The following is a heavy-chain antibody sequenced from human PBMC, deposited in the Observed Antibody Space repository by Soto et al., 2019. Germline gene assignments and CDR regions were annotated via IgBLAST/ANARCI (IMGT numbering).Heavy chain of an antibody. CDR2: IRSKANSYAT. CDR3: ASRRYYYGSSGYYYGYDY. V-gene: IGHV3-73*01. D-gene: IGHD3-22*01. J-gene: IGHJ4*02. Sequence: GGTRRLSCAASAFTFSACAMHWLRQASGKGLEWVGRIRSKANSYATAYAASVKGRFTISRDDSKNTAYLQMNSLKTEDTAVYYCASRRYYYGSSGYYYGYDYCGRRTLVLVSS. CDR1: AFTFSACA.